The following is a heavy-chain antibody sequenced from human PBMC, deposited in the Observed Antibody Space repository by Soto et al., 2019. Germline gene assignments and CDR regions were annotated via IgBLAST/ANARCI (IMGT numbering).Heavy chain of an antibody. CDR1: GYSVASNSAA. CDR3: ARSGPGGYIDY. V-gene: IGHV6-1*01. Sequence: TLSLTFAISGYSVASNSAAWNLIRQSPSRGLEWLGRTYYRSKWYKHYAVSVKSRITVNPDTSKNQFSLQLNSVTPEDTAVYYCARSGPGGYIDYWGQGTLVTVSS. D-gene: IGHD3-22*01. CDR2: TYYRSKWYK. J-gene: IGHJ4*02.